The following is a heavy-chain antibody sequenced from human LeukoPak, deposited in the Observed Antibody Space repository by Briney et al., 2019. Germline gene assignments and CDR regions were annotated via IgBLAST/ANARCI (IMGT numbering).Heavy chain of an antibody. Sequence: SGRSLRRSCAASGFTFSSYAMHWVRQAPGKGLEWVAVISYDGSNKYYADSVKGRFTISRDNSKNTLYLQMNSLRAEDTAVYYCATDVPFDYWGQGTLVTVSS. CDR3: ATDVPFDY. D-gene: IGHD2-2*01. J-gene: IGHJ4*02. CDR2: ISYDGSNK. V-gene: IGHV3-30-3*01. CDR1: GFTFSSYA.